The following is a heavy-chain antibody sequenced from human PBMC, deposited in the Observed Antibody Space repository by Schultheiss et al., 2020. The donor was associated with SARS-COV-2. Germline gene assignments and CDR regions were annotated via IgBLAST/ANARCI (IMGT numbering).Heavy chain of an antibody. Sequence: GGSLRLSCAASGFTFSSYAMSWVRQAPGKGLEWVSAISGSGGSTYYADSVKGRFTISRDKSENTLYLQLNSLRAEDTAVYYCAKGAVTFGGVIGSMDVWGQGTTVTVSS. D-gene: IGHD3-16*02. V-gene: IGHV3-23*01. CDR2: ISGSGGST. J-gene: IGHJ6*02. CDR1: GFTFSSYA. CDR3: AKGAVTFGGVIGSMDV.